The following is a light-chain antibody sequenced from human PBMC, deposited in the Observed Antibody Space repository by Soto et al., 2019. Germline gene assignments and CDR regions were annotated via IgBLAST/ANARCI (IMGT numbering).Light chain of an antibody. Sequence: QSALTQPASVSGYPGQSITISCTGTSSDVGSYNLVSWYQHHPGKAPKLMIYEVSKRPSGVSNRFSGSKSGNTASLTISGLQAEDEADYYCCSYAGSKDVVFGGGTKLTVL. CDR3: CSYAGSKDVV. J-gene: IGLJ2*01. V-gene: IGLV2-23*02. CDR2: EVS. CDR1: SSDVGSYNL.